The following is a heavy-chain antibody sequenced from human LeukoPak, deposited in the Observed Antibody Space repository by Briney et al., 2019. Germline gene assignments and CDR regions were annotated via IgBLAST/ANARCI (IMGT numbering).Heavy chain of an antibody. Sequence: GGSLRLSCAASGFTVSSNYMNWVRQAPGRGLEWVSVIYSGGGTYYADSVKGRFTISRDNSKNTLYLQMNSLRAEDTAVYYCARLDDYGMDVWGQGTTVTVSS. CDR3: ARLDDYGMDV. V-gene: IGHV3-66*01. J-gene: IGHJ6*02. CDR1: GFTVSSNY. CDR2: IYSGGGT.